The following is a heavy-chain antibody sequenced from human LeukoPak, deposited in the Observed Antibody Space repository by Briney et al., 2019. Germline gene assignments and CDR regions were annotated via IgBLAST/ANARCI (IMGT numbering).Heavy chain of an antibody. CDR3: ARGGFWSGYQLDY. CDR2: IYHSGST. V-gene: IGHV4-30-2*01. D-gene: IGHD3-3*01. Sequence: NPSETLSLTCAVSGGSISSGGYSWSWIRQPPGKGLEWIGYIYHSGSTYYNPSLKSRVTISVDRSQNHFSLKLSSVTAADTVVYYCARGGFWSGYQLDYWGQGTLVTVSS. J-gene: IGHJ4*02. CDR1: GGSISSGGYS.